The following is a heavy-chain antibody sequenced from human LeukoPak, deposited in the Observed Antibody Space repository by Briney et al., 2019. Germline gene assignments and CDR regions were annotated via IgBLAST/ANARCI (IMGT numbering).Heavy chain of an antibody. D-gene: IGHD2-15*01. Sequence: GGSLRLSCATSGFTFSTFWMHWVRQAPGKGLVWVSRINHDGSSTNYADSVKGRFTISRDNAKNTLHLQMNSLRVGDTAIYYCAREEYQVLLDWGQGILVTVAS. CDR3: AREEYQVLLD. J-gene: IGHJ4*02. CDR1: GFTFSTFW. CDR2: INHDGSST. V-gene: IGHV3-74*01.